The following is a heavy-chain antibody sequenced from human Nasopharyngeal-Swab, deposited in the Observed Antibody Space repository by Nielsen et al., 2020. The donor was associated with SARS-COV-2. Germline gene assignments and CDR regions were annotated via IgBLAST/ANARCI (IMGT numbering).Heavy chain of an antibody. CDR1: GGSISSYY. Sequence: SETLSLTCTVSGGSISSYYWSWIQQPPGKGLEWIGYIYYSGSTNYNPSLKSRVTISVDTSKNQFSLKLSSVTAADTAVYYCARGGLSLGYSYDYYYYGMDVWGQGTTVTVSS. J-gene: IGHJ6*02. CDR3: ARGGLSLGYSYDYYYYGMDV. CDR2: IYYSGST. V-gene: IGHV4-59*01. D-gene: IGHD5-18*01.